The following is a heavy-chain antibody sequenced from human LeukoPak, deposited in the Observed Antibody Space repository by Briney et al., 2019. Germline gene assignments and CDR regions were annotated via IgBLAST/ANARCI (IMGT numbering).Heavy chain of an antibody. Sequence: PGGSLRLSCAASGFTFSSYAMSWVRQAPGKGLEWVSAISGSGGSTYYADSVKGRFTISRDNSKNTLYLQMNSLRAEDTAVYYCARDGGYCSGGSCWGLAFDIWGQGTMVTVSS. J-gene: IGHJ3*02. CDR2: ISGSGGST. CDR1: GFTFSSYA. V-gene: IGHV3-23*01. D-gene: IGHD2-15*01. CDR3: ARDGGYCSGGSCWGLAFDI.